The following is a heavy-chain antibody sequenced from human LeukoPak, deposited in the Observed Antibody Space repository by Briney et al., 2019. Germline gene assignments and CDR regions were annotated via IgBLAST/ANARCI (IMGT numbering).Heavy chain of an antibody. CDR1: GFTFSSYV. CDR2: ISYDGSNK. D-gene: IGHD3-22*01. V-gene: IGHV3-30*18. CDR3: AKEPHYYYDSSGYYDY. J-gene: IGHJ4*02. Sequence: GGSLRLSCEASGFTFSSYVIHWVRQAPGKGLEWVTAISYDGSNKYYADSVKGRFTISRDNSKNTLYLQMNSLRAEDTAVYCCAKEPHYYYDSSGYYDYWGQGTLVTVSS.